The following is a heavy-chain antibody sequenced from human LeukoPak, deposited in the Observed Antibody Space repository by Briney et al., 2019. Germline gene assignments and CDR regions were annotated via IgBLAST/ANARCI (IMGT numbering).Heavy chain of an antibody. D-gene: IGHD5-24*01. J-gene: IGHJ4*02. CDR1: GFTFSSYV. CDR3: AKQMATFSSLDY. V-gene: IGHV3-23*01. Sequence: GGSLRLSCAVSGFTFSSYVMSWVRQAPGKGLEWVSTISGSGGGRYYADSVKGRFTISRDNSKNTLYLQMNSLRAEDTAVYYCAKQMATFSSLDYWGQGTLVTVSS. CDR2: ISGSGGGR.